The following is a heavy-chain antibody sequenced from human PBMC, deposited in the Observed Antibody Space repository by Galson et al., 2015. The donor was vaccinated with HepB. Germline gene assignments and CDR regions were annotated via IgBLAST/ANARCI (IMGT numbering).Heavy chain of an antibody. CDR3: ARGDYGGNPSGDAGDAFDI. CDR1: GFTFSSSG. D-gene: IGHD4-23*01. CDR2: IWYDGSNK. V-gene: IGHV3-33*01. J-gene: IGHJ3*02. Sequence: SLRLSCAASGFTFSSSGMHWVRQAPGKGLEWVAIIWYDGSNKYYADYVKGRLTISRDNSKNTLYLQMNSLRAEDTAVFYCARGDYGGNPSGDAGDAFDIWGQGTMVTVSS.